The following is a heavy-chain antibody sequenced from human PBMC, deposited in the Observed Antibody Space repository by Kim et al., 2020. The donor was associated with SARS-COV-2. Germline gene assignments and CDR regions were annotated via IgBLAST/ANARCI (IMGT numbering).Heavy chain of an antibody. CDR1: GFSYSRND. CDR2: IMGSGGTT. D-gene: IGHD6-19*01. Sequence: GGSLRLSCVASGFSYSRNDMAWVRQAPGKGLEWVAGIMGSGGTTYYADSVKGRFTVSRDNPKNALFLQMNSLRFEDTAIYYCAKNSGWFDSWGQGELVTVSS. V-gene: IGHV3-23*01. J-gene: IGHJ5*01. CDR3: AKNSGWFDS.